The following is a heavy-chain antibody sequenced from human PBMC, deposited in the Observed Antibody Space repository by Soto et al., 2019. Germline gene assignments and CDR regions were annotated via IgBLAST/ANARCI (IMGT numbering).Heavy chain of an antibody. CDR2: IYYSGST. Sequence: QVQLQESGPGLVKPSETLSLTCTVSGGSVSSGSYYWSWIRQPPGKGLEWIGYIYYSGSTNYNPSLKIRVTISVDTSKNQFSLKLSSVTAADTAVYYCARDLEYSYYYYGMDVWGQGTTVTVSS. J-gene: IGHJ6*02. CDR3: ARDLEYSYYYYGMDV. CDR1: GGSVSSGSYY. V-gene: IGHV4-61*01.